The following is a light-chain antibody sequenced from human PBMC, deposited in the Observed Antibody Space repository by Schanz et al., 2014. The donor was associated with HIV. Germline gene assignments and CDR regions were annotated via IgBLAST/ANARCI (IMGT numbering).Light chain of an antibody. CDR1: ATDVADYNY. CDR2: DVT. J-gene: IGLJ3*02. CDR3: AAWDDSLSGWV. V-gene: IGLV2-14*01. Sequence: QSALTQPASVSGSPGQSITISCTGAATDVADYNYAPSYQPHPGEAPKLMIYDVTNRPSGVPDRFSGSKSGTSASLAISGLRSEDEAEYYCAAWDDSLSGWVFGGGTKLTVL.